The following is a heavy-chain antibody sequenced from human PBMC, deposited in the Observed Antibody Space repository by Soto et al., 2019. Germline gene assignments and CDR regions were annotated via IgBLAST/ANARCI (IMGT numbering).Heavy chain of an antibody. CDR1: GGSIGSYY. CDR2: IFDTGST. V-gene: IGHV4-59*12. CDR3: ARGPKRFYFDS. Sequence: SETLSLTCTVSGGSIGSYYWSWIRQPPGKGLEWIGYIFDTGSTNYNPSLESRVTISVDTSKNQFPLKLTSVTAADTAVYYCARGPKRFYFDSWGQGTLVTVSS. D-gene: IGHD3-3*01. J-gene: IGHJ4*02.